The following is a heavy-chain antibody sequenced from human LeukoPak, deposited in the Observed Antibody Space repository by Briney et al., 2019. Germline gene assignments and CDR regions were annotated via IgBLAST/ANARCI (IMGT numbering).Heavy chain of an antibody. Sequence: GGSLRLSCAASGFTFSSHSMNWVRQAPGKGLEWVSYISSSSSTIYYADSVKGRFTISRDNAKNSLYLQMNSLRAEDTAVYYCARDPTSDAFDIWGQGTMVTVSS. CDR2: ISSSSSTI. CDR1: GFTFSSHS. CDR3: ARDPTSDAFDI. J-gene: IGHJ3*02. V-gene: IGHV3-48*04.